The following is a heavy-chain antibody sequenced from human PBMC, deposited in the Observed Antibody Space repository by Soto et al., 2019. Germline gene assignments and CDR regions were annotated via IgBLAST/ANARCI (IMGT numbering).Heavy chain of an antibody. Sequence: SETLSLTCAVSGDSLGSADYFWGWIRLPPGKGPEWIASVHSSGGTYYSASLKTRTPISLDTPANKFSLKLASVTAADTASYHCALLRVGATGRTDSDYWGPGTLVTVSS. CDR1: GDSLGSADYF. CDR2: VHSSGGT. D-gene: IGHD1-1*01. V-gene: IGHV4-39*01. J-gene: IGHJ4*02. CDR3: ALLRVGATGRTDSDY.